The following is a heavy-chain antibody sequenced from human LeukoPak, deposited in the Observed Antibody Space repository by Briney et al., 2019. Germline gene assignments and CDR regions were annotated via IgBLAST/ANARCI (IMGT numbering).Heavy chain of an antibody. D-gene: IGHD3-10*01. CDR2: IYHSGET. Sequence: SETLSLTCTVSGYSVSRGYYWGWIRQPPGKGLEWIGSIYHSGETYYNPSLKSRVTISLDTSKNQFSLRLSSVTAADTAVYYCARGVRFGDLAYFDYWGQGTLVTVSS. CDR1: GYSVSRGYY. J-gene: IGHJ4*02. CDR3: ARGVRFGDLAYFDY. V-gene: IGHV4-38-2*02.